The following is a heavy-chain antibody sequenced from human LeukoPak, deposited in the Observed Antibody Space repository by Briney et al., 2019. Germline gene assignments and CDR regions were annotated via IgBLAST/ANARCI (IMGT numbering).Heavy chain of an antibody. CDR3: AKSGGYGLIDY. V-gene: IGHV4-39*01. CDR2: IYSSGST. CDR1: GASISGSGYY. J-gene: IGHJ4*02. Sequence: PSETLSLTCTVSGASISGSGYYWGWIRQPPGKGLEWIGSIYSSGSTYYNASLQSRVTISIETSKNQLSLRLSSVTAADTAMYYCAKSGGYGLIDYWGQGTLVTVSS. D-gene: IGHD1-26*01.